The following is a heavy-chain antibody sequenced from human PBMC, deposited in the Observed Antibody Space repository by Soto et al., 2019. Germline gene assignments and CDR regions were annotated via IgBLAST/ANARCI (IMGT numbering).Heavy chain of an antibody. V-gene: IGHV1-69*13. CDR2: IIPIFGTA. CDR3: ARDPSGGSGWYEGYYYYGMDV. J-gene: IGHJ6*02. CDR1: GGTFSSYA. Sequence: GASVKVSCKASGGTFSSYAISWVRQAPGQGLEWMGGIIPIFGTANYAQKSQGRVTITADESTSTAHMELSSLRSEDTAVYYCARDPSGGSGWYEGYYYYGMDVWGQGTTVTVSS. D-gene: IGHD6-19*01.